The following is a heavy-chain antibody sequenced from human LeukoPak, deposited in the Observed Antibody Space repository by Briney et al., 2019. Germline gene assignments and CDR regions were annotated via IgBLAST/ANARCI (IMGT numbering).Heavy chain of an antibody. D-gene: IGHD5-12*01. J-gene: IGHJ5*02. CDR1: GLSLSNCA. CDR2: ISGTGDRT. V-gene: IGHV3-23*01. CDR3: AKVDIRGERSGLPFLKWFDP. Sequence: GGSLRLSCAASGLSLSNCAMIWVRQAPGKRLEWVSVISGTGDRTFYSDSVKGRFTISRDNSRNTLFLQMSSLRADDTAVYYCAKVDIRGERSGLPFLKWFDPWGQGTLVTVSS.